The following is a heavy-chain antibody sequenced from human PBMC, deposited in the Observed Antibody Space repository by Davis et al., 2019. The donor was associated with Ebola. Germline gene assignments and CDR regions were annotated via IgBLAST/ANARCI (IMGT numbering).Heavy chain of an antibody. CDR2: INNDGSSR. D-gene: IGHD2/OR15-2a*01. Sequence: HTGGSLRLSCSASGITFSNNWMHWVRQRPGKGLVWISRINNDGSSRSYADFVKGRFTISRDNAKRTLYLQMDSLRVEDTAVYYCARVGGTTNSVAMDVWGQGTTVTVSS. CDR3: ARVGGTTNSVAMDV. CDR1: GITFSNNW. J-gene: IGHJ6*02. V-gene: IGHV3-74*01.